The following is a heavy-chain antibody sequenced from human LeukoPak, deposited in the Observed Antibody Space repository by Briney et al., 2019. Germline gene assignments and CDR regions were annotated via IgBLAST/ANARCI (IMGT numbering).Heavy chain of an antibody. CDR1: GFTFNSYA. D-gene: IGHD4-23*01. CDR3: AKVLRWSSFDY. J-gene: IGHJ4*02. Sequence: GGSLRLSCAASGFTFNSYAMSWVRQAPGKGLEWVSAVSDSGGNTYSADSVKGRFTISRDNSKNTQFLQMNSLRAEDTAVYYCAKVLRWSSFDYWGQGTLVTVSS. V-gene: IGHV3-23*01. CDR2: VSDSGGNT.